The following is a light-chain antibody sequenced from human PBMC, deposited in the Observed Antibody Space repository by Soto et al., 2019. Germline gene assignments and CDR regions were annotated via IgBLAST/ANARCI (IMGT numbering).Light chain of an antibody. CDR2: GAS. CDR3: HQYNTWLWT. J-gene: IGKJ1*01. Sequence: EVVMTQSPATLSVSPGERVTLSCRASQSINAHLACYQQKPGQAPRLLIRGASTSATGIPARFSGSGYVTEFILPISSLQSEDSAVYYGHQYNTWLWTCGQVTKV. V-gene: IGKV3-15*01. CDR1: QSINAH.